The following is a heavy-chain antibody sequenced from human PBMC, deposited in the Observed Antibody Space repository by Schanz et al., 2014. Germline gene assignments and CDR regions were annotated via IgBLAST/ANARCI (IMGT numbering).Heavy chain of an antibody. CDR3: AKIERNED. D-gene: IGHD1-1*01. Sequence: EVQLVQSGGGLVQPGGSLRLSCAASGFTFSTSAMSWVRQVPGKGLEWVSTIGTSGGTNYAESVKGRFTISRDNSKNTLYLQMNSLRAEDTAVYFCAKIERNEDWGQGTLVTVSS. CDR2: IGTSGGT. V-gene: IGHV3-23*04. CDR1: GFTFSTSA. J-gene: IGHJ4*02.